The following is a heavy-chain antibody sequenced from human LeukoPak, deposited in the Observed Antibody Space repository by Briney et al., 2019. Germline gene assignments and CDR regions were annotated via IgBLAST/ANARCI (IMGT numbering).Heavy chain of an antibody. CDR3: EREGDILGATIDS. V-gene: IGHV4-39*07. J-gene: IGHJ4*02. Sequence: SETLSLTCTVSGGSISSSSYYWGWIRQPPGKGLEWIGSISHSGTTYYNPSFKSRVTISLDTSKNQFSLKLRSLTAADTAFYYCEREGDILGATIDSWGQGTLVTVSS. D-gene: IGHD1-26*01. CDR2: ISHSGTT. CDR1: GGSISSSSYY.